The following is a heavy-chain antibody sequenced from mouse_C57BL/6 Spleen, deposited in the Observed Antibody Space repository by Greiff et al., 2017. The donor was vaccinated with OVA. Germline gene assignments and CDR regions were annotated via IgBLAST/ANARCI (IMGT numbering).Heavy chain of an antibody. V-gene: IGHV5-17*01. Sequence: EVKLMESGGGLVKPGGSLKLSCAASGFTFSDYGMHWVRQAPEKGLEWVAYISSGSSTIYYADTVKGRFTISRDNAKNTLFLQMTSLRSEDTAMYYCASLTLLDYWGQGTTLTVSS. CDR1: GFTFSDYG. CDR2: ISSGSSTI. J-gene: IGHJ2*01. CDR3: ASLTLLDY. D-gene: IGHD4-1*01.